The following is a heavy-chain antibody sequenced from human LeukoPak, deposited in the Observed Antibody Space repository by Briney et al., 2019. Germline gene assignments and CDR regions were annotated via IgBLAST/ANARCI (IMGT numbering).Heavy chain of an antibody. Sequence: GASVKVSCRASGYTFTNYDINWVRQATGPGLEWMGWMNPNSGNTGYAQKFQGRVTMTRNTSISTAYMELSSLRSEDTAVYYCARRKCRRASCYVFWFDPWGQGTLVTVSS. CDR2: MNPNSGNT. D-gene: IGHD2-2*01. J-gene: IGHJ5*02. CDR3: ARRKCRRASCYVFWFDP. V-gene: IGHV1-8*01. CDR1: GYTFTNYD.